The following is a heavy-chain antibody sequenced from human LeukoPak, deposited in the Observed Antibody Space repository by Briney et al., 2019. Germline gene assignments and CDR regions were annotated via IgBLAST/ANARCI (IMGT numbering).Heavy chain of an antibody. CDR3: SGYYYERWFDP. Sequence: SETLSLTCAVYGGSFSGYYWSWIRQPPGKGLEWIGEINHSGSTNYNPSLKSRVTISVDTSKNQFSLKLSSVTAADTAVYDSSGYYYERWFDPWGQGTLVTVSS. CDR2: INHSGST. CDR1: GGSFSGYY. V-gene: IGHV4-34*01. D-gene: IGHD3-22*01. J-gene: IGHJ5*02.